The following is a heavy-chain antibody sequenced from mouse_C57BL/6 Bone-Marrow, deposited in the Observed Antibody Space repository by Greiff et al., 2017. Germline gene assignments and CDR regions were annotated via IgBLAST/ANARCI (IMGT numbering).Heavy chain of an antibody. J-gene: IGHJ1*03. CDR1: GYTFTSYW. V-gene: IGHV1-55*01. Sequence: QVQLQQPGAELVKPGASVKMSCKASGYTFTSYWITWVKQRPGQGLEWIGDIYPGSGSTNYNEKFKSKATLTVATSSSTAYMQISSLTSEDAAVYYCARHYYGSSYGYFDVWGTGTTVTVSS. CDR2: IYPGSGST. CDR3: ARHYYGSSYGYFDV. D-gene: IGHD1-1*01.